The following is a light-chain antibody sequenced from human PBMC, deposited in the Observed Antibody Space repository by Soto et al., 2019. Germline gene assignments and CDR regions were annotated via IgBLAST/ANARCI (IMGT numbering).Light chain of an antibody. CDR2: AAS. J-gene: IGKJ4*01. CDR3: QQYGSSSLT. V-gene: IGKV3-20*01. CDR1: QTVSRSY. Sequence: IVVTQSPGTLSLSPGERATLSCRTSQTVSRSYLAWYQQKPGQAPRLLIYAASSRATDIPDRFSGSGSRTDFTLTINRLEPEDSAVYYCQQYGSSSLTFGGGTKVESK.